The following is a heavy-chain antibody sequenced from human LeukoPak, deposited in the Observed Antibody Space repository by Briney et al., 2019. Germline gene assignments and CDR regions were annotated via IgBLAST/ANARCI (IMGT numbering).Heavy chain of an antibody. Sequence: GGSLRLSCAASGFTFSSYAMSWVRQAPGKGLEWVSAISGSGGSTYYADSVKGRFAISRDNSKNTLYLQMNSLRAEDTAVYYCAKSRGVTAIRYYFDYWGQGTLVTVSS. CDR3: AKSRGVTAIRYYFDY. V-gene: IGHV3-23*01. CDR2: ISGSGGST. J-gene: IGHJ4*02. CDR1: GFTFSSYA. D-gene: IGHD2-21*02.